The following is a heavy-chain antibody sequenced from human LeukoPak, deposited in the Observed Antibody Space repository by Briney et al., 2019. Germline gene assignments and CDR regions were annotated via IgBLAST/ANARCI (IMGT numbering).Heavy chain of an antibody. V-gene: IGHV4-4*07. CDR3: ARTVTQKPYYYYYYMDV. D-gene: IGHD4-11*01. CDR1: GGSISGYY. CDR2: IYTSGGT. Sequence: SETLSLTCTVSGGSISGYYWSWIRQPAGKGLEWIGRIYTSGGTDYNPSLKSRVTMSVDTSKNQFSLKLSSVTAADTAVYYCARTVTQKPYYYYYYMDVWGKGTTVTVSS. J-gene: IGHJ6*03.